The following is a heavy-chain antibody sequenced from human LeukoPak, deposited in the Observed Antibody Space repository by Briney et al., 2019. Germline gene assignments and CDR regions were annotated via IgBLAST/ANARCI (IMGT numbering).Heavy chain of an antibody. J-gene: IGHJ4*02. CDR1: GYTFTSYD. Sequence: ASVKVSCKASGYTFTSYDINWVRQATGQGLEWMGWMNPNSGNTGYAQEFQGRVTMTRNTSISTAYMELSSLRSEDTAVYYCARASRTLLRFLEWLAGYYFDYWGQGTLVTVSS. V-gene: IGHV1-8*01. CDR3: ARASRTLLRFLEWLAGYYFDY. D-gene: IGHD3-3*01. CDR2: MNPNSGNT.